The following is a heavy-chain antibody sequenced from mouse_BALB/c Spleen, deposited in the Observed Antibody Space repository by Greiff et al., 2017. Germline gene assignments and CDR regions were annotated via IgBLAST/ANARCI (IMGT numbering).Heavy chain of an antibody. CDR3: ARDGKTYYRYDGTAMDY. D-gene: IGHD2-14*01. Sequence: EVQRVESGGGLVQPGGSLKLSCAASGFTFSSYGMSWVRQTPDKRLELVATINSNGGSTYYPDSVKGRFTISRDNAKNTLYLQMSSLKSEDTAMYYCARDGKTYYRYDGTAMDYWGQGTSVTVSS. CDR1: GFTFSSYG. CDR2: INSNGGST. J-gene: IGHJ4*01. V-gene: IGHV5-6-3*01.